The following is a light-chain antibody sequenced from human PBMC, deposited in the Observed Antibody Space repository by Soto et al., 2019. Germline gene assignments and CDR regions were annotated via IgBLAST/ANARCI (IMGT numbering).Light chain of an antibody. Sequence: EIVLPQSPGTLSLSPGERATLSCRASQSVSSSYLAWYQQKPGQAPRLLIYGASSRATGITDRFSGSGSGTDFTLTISRLEPEGFAVYYCQQYGSSPLTFGGWTKVEIK. CDR1: QSVSSSY. CDR2: GAS. J-gene: IGKJ4*01. V-gene: IGKV3-20*01. CDR3: QQYGSSPLT.